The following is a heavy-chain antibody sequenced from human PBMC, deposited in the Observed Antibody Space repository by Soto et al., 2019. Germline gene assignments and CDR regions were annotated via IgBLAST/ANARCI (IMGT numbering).Heavy chain of an antibody. CDR3: ARGRSGGSCRNWCDP. J-gene: IGHJ5*02. Sequence: QVQLQQWGAGLLKPSETLSLTCAVYGGSFSGYYWSWIRQPPGKGLEWIGEINHSGSTNYNPSLKSRVTISVDTSKNQFSLKLSSVTAADTAVYYCARGRSGGSCRNWCDPWGQGALVTVSS. CDR2: INHSGST. CDR1: GGSFSGYY. D-gene: IGHD2-15*01. V-gene: IGHV4-34*01.